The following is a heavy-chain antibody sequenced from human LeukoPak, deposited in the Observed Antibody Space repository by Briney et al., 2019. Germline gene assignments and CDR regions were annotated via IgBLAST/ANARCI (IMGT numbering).Heavy chain of an antibody. CDR1: GFTFSSYG. V-gene: IGHV3-33*06. CDR2: IWYDGSNK. J-gene: IGHJ3*02. D-gene: IGHD3-22*01. CDR3: AKESSSGYYYDAFDI. Sequence: GGSLRLSCAASGFTFSSYGMHWVRQAPGKGLEWVAVIWYDGSNKYYADSVKGRFTIYRDNSKNTLYLQMNSLRAEDTAVYYCAKESSSGYYYDAFDIWGQGTMVTVSS.